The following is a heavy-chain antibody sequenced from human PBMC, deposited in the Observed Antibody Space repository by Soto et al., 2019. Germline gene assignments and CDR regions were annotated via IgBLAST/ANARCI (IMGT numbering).Heavy chain of an antibody. D-gene: IGHD3-22*01. CDR3: ARGLHYYDTSGYYPPWAFEI. CDR2: VSYRGNI. J-gene: IGHJ3*02. V-gene: IGHV4-59*01. CDR1: CGSISSSS. Sequence: QVQLQESGPGLVKSSETLSLTCSVSCGSISSSSWSWIRQPPGNRLEWVGYVSYRGNIKYNPSHQMRVAISGDTSQNQVSLKMTSGTAADTAVYYCARGLHYYDTSGYYPPWAFEIWGQGTMVTVSS.